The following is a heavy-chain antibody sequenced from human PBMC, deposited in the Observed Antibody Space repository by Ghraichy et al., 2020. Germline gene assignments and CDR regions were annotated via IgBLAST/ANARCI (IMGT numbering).Heavy chain of an antibody. Sequence: ASVKVSCKASGYTFTGYYMHWVRQAPGQGLEWMGWINPNSGGTNYAQKFQGRVTMTRDTSISTAYMELSRLRSDDTAVYYCARDPPFGSGYDHFDYWGQGTLVTVSS. CDR3: ARDPPFGSGYDHFDY. J-gene: IGHJ4*02. V-gene: IGHV1-2*02. CDR2: INPNSGGT. D-gene: IGHD5-12*01. CDR1: GYTFTGYY.